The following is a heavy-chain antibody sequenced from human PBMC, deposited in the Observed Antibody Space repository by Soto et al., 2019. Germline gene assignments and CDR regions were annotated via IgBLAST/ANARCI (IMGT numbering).Heavy chain of an antibody. Sequence: GGSLRLSCASSAFRFSNYAMNWVRQAPGKGLERVSTITGSGGSTYYVDSVKGRFTISRDNSKNTLYLQMNSLRADDMALYYCANFYGDYAGGEFFQHWGQGTLVTVSS. CDR2: ITGSGGST. J-gene: IGHJ1*01. V-gene: IGHV3-23*01. CDR1: AFRFSNYA. D-gene: IGHD4-17*01. CDR3: ANFYGDYAGGEFFQH.